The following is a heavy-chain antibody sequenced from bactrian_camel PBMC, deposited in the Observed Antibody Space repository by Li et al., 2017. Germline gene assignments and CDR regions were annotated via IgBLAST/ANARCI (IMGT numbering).Heavy chain of an antibody. CDR3: AADDNPGDCDSGTWTNVLYWDH. D-gene: IGHD1*01. Sequence: VQLVESGGGSVQAGGSLRLSCAASGYTARCMGWFRQAPGGKREGVAAMNIGGGTGHYADSAKGRFTISHGNAKNTVYLQMNSLKHEDTAMYYCAADDNPGDCDSGTWTNVLYWDHWGLGTQVTVS. J-gene: IGHJ4*01. CDR1: GYTARC. V-gene: IGHV3S40*01. CDR2: MNIGGGTG.